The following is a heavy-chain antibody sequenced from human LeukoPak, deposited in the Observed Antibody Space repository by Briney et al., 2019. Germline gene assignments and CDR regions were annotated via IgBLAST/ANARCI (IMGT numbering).Heavy chain of an antibody. CDR3: AKEHEQWLARADFDY. D-gene: IGHD6-19*01. Sequence: GGSLRLSCAASGFTFSSYAMSWVRQAPGKGLEGVSAISGSGGSTYYADSVKGRFTISRDNSKNTLYLQMNSLRAEDTAVYYCAKEHEQWLARADFDYWGQGTLVTVSS. CDR1: GFTFSSYA. CDR2: ISGSGGST. V-gene: IGHV3-23*01. J-gene: IGHJ4*02.